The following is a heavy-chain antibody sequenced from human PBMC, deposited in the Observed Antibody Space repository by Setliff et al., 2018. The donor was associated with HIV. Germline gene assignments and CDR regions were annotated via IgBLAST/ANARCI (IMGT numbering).Heavy chain of an antibody. CDR3: ASRVYYYDSNNYLREEGFDP. CDR2: IHYNERT. D-gene: IGHD3-22*01. V-gene: IGHV4-39*01. CDR1: GGSASNCRYY. J-gene: IGHJ5*02. Sequence: SETLSLTCTVSGGSASNCRYYWAWIRQPPGKGVEYIGRIHYNERTYYNPSLKSRVAISIDTSKNQFSLNLTSVTAADTAVYYCASRVYYYDSNNYLREEGFDPWGQGTLVTVSS.